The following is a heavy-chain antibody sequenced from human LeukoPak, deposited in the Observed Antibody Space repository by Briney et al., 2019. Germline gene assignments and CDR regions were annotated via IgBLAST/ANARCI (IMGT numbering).Heavy chain of an antibody. Sequence: EPLNIPFQGPGYSFTSYWIGWVRQMPGQGVEWMGIIDPGDSDTRYSTSFQCQVTISADKSISTAYLQWSSLTASDTAMYYCARRYGPYNWFDPWGQGSMVTVSS. D-gene: IGHD4-17*01. CDR2: IDPGDSDT. J-gene: IGHJ5*02. CDR3: ARRYGPYNWFDP. CDR1: GYSFTSYW. V-gene: IGHV5-51*01.